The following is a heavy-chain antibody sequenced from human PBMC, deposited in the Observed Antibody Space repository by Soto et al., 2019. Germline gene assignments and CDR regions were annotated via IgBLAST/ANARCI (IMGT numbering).Heavy chain of an antibody. J-gene: IGHJ3*02. CDR1: SGSISSSNW. D-gene: IGHD1-7*01. CDR2: IYHSGST. CDR3: ARDRFKYYWNFRAFDI. V-gene: IGHV4-4*02. Sequence: SETLSLTCAVSSGSISSSNWWSWVRQPPGKGLEWIGEIYHSGSTNYNPSLKSRVTISVDKSKNQFSLKLSSVTAADTAVYYCARDRFKYYWNFRAFDIWGQGTMVTVSS.